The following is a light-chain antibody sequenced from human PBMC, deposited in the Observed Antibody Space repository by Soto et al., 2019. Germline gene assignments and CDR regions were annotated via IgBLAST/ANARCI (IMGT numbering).Light chain of an antibody. CDR3: QQYNNWPPLT. CDR2: GAS. CDR1: QSVSRN. Sequence: EIVMTQAPATLSVSPGERATLSCRASQSVSRNLAWYQQKPGQATRLLIYGASTRATGIPARFSGSGSGTEFTLTISSLQSEDFAVYYCQQYNNWPPLTFGGGNKVEIK. J-gene: IGKJ4*01. V-gene: IGKV3-15*01.